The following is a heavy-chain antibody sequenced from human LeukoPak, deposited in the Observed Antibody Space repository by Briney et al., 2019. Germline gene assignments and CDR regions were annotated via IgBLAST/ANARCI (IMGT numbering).Heavy chain of an antibody. V-gene: IGHV3-21*04. J-gene: IGHJ4*02. D-gene: IGHD6-19*01. CDR1: GFTFSSYG. CDR3: ARGGWEWLVGNY. Sequence: GRSLRLSCAASGFTFSSYGMHWVRQAPGKGLEWVSSISSSSSYIYYADSVKGRFTISRDNAKNSLYLQMNSLRAEDTAVYYCARGGWEWLVGNYWGQGTLVTVSS. CDR2: ISSSSSYI.